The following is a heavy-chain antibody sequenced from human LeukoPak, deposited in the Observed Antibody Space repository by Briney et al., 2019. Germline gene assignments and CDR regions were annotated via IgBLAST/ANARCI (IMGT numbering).Heavy chain of an antibody. CDR1: GDRVSSNSVT. CDR2: TYYSFTGYN. D-gene: IGHD2-2*01. J-gene: IGHJ5*02. V-gene: IGHV6-1*01. CDR3: ARRLTQYDCFDP. Sequence: SQTPSLTSAISGDRVSSNSVTWNWIRQSPSRGLEWLGRTYYSFTGYNDYAVSVRGRITVNPDTSKNQSSLHLNSATPEDTALYYSARRLTQYDCFDPWGQGILVTVSS.